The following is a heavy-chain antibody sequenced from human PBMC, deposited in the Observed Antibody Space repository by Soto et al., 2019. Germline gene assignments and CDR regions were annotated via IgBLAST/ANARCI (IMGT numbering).Heavy chain of an antibody. J-gene: IGHJ4*02. V-gene: IGHV3-30-3*01. Sequence: QVQLVESGGGVVQPGRSLRLSCAASGFTFSSYAMHWVRQAPGKGLEWVAVISYDGSNKYYADSVKGRFTISRDNSKNTLYLQMNSLTAEDTAVYYCARDQWLRADFDYWGQGTLVTVSS. CDR3: ARDQWLRADFDY. CDR1: GFTFSSYA. D-gene: IGHD6-19*01. CDR2: ISYDGSNK.